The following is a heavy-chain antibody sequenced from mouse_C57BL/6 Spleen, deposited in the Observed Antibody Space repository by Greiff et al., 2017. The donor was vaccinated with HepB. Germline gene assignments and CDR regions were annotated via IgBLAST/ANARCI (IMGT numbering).Heavy chain of an antibody. D-gene: IGHD2-3*01. CDR3: ARNRGDGYYFDY. CDR1: GFTFSSYA. V-gene: IGHV5-4*03. CDR2: ISDGGSYT. J-gene: IGHJ2*01. Sequence: EVKLVEPGGGLVKPGGSLKLSCASSGFTFSSYAMSWVRQTPEKRLEWVATISDGGSYTYYPDNVKGRFTISRDNAKNNLYLQMSHRKSEDTAMYYYARNRGDGYYFDYWGQGTTLTVSS.